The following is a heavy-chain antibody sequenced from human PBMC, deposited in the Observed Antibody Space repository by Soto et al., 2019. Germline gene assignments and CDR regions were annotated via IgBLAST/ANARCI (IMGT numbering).Heavy chain of an antibody. Sequence: QVQLVQSGAEVKKPGSSVKVSCRTSGVSFNNNGIGWVRQAPGHGLEWMGGVSPPFRTSNYARKFQGRISITADASTGTVNMGLSCLTSEDTAQYYCARVLYYGSGSYSPYGMDVWGPGTTVTVSS. CDR1: GVSFNNNG. D-gene: IGHD3-10*01. CDR3: ARVLYYGSGSYSPYGMDV. J-gene: IGHJ6*02. CDR2: VSPPFRTS. V-gene: IGHV1-69*01.